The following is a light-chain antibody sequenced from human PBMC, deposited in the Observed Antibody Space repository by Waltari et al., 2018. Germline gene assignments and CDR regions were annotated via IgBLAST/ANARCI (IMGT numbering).Light chain of an antibody. Sequence: QSALTQPASVSGSPGQSITISCTWISRDVRTYHAFSWYQDHPGQGPKVIIYDVSDRPSGVSARFSGSKSGNTASLTISGLQAEDEADYYCSSQSSDDVVLFGGGTKVTVL. J-gene: IGLJ3*02. CDR3: SSQSSDDVVL. V-gene: IGLV2-14*03. CDR2: DVS. CDR1: SRDVRTYHA.